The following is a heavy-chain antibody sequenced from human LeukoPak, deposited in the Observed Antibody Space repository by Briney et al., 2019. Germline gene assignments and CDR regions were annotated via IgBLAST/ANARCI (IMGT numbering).Heavy chain of an antibody. CDR3: TTGRSYSYYYYYGMDV. CDR1: GFTFSNAW. J-gene: IGHJ6*02. CDR2: IKSKTDGGTT. Sequence: GGSLRLSCAASGFTFSNAWMSWVRQAPGKGLEWVGRIKSKTDGGTTDYAAPVKGRFTISRHDSKNTLYLQMNSLKTEDTAVYYCTTGRSYSYYYYYGMDVWGQGTTVTVSS. V-gene: IGHV3-15*01. D-gene: IGHD1-26*01.